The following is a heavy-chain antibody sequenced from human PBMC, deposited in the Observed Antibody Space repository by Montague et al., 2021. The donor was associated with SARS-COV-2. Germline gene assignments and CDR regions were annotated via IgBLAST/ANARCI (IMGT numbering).Heavy chain of an antibody. J-gene: IGHJ4*02. Sequence: SETLSLTCTVTGGSISRGYDYWSWIRLPAGKGLEWIGRIYHSGSPNYXPSLESRVVLSVDTSRNQFSLKMNSVTAADTAMYYCARGVDTGGVKVTGGLDSWGLGTLVIVSS. CDR1: GGSISRGYDY. V-gene: IGHV4-61*10. CDR3: ARGVDTGGVKVTGGLDS. CDR2: IYHSGSP. D-gene: IGHD5-18*01.